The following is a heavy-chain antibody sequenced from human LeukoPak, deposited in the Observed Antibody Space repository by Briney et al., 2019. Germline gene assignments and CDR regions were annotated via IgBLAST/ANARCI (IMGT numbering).Heavy chain of an antibody. CDR2: LYTSDRT. Sequence: GGSLRLSCEVSGFSVRTSCMTWVRQAPGKGLEWISVLYTSDRTYYSDSVKGRFTASRDNSKNTVSLQMNSLRADDTAVYYCARAFDSNYYEFDYWGQGTLVTVSS. J-gene: IGHJ4*02. CDR3: ARAFDSNYYEFDY. V-gene: IGHV3-53*01. D-gene: IGHD4-11*01. CDR1: GFSVRTSC.